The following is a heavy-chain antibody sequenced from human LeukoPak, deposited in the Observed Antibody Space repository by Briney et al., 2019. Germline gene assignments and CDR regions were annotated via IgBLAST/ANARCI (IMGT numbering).Heavy chain of an antibody. J-gene: IGHJ4*02. CDR2: VKKDGSEK. D-gene: IGHD4-11*01. CDR1: GFTFSSYW. Sequence: GGSLRLSCAASGFTFSSYWMSWVRQAPGKGLEWVANVKKDGSEKYYVDSVKGRFTISRDNAKNSLYLQMNSLRGEDTAVYYCRTGHYSSVWGQGTLVTVSS. CDR3: RTGHYSSV. V-gene: IGHV3-7*01.